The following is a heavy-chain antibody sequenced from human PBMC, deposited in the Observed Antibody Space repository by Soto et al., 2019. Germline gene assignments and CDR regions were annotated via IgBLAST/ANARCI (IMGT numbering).Heavy chain of an antibody. Sequence: GGSLRLSCAASGFTFSSYAMHWVRQAPGKGLEWVAVISYDGSNKYYADSVKGRFTISRDNSKNTLYLQMNSLRAEDTAVYYCARGAGDYGDYFDYWGQGTLVTVSS. V-gene: IGHV3-30-3*01. CDR2: ISYDGSNK. J-gene: IGHJ4*02. D-gene: IGHD4-17*01. CDR3: ARGAGDYGDYFDY. CDR1: GFTFSSYA.